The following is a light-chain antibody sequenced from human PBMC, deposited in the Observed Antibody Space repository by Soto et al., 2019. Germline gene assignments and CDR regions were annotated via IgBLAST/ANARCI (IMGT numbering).Light chain of an antibody. CDR1: SSDVGGYNY. V-gene: IGLV2-14*01. J-gene: IGLJ2*01. CDR3: SSYTSSSTLL. Sequence: QSVLAQPASVSGSPGQSITISCTGTSSDVGGYNYVSWYQQHPGKAPKLMIYEVSNRPSGVSNRFSGSKSGNTASLTIPGPQAEDEADYYCSSYTSSSTLLFGGGTKVTVL. CDR2: EVS.